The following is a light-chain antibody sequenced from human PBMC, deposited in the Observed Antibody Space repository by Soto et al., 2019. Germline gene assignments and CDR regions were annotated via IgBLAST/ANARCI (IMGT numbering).Light chain of an antibody. CDR1: SSNIGINT. CDR2: GNN. V-gene: IGLV1-44*01. J-gene: IGLJ1*01. Sequence: QSVLTQPPSASGTPGQTITISCSGGSSNIGINTVSWYEHLPGTAPRLLIHGNNQRPSGVPDRFSGSKSGTSASLAISGLQSEDEAHYYCATWDDSLDVHVFGTGTKVTVL. CDR3: ATWDDSLDVHV.